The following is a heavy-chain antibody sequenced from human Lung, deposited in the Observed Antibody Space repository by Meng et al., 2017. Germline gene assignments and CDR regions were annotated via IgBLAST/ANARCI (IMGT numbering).Heavy chain of an antibody. D-gene: IGHD2-21*01. CDR3: TGVGHKNWFDS. J-gene: IGHJ5*01. CDR2: PYYRSKWYS. V-gene: IGHV6-1*01. CDR1: GDSVSSNRAA. Sequence: QDQLEQSVPELVKPSQLSSLPWHISGDSVSSNRAAWNWISQSPSRGLEWLVRPYYRSKWYSDYATSVRSRITINAATTKNQFSLQLNSLTTDDTAVYYCTGVGHKNWFDSWGQGTLVTVSS.